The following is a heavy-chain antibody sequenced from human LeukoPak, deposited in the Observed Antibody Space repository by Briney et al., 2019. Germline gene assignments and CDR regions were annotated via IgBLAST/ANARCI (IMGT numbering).Heavy chain of an antibody. V-gene: IGHV4-34*01. CDR2: INHNGST. CDR3: ARDPMVRGVKDV. D-gene: IGHD3-10*01. Sequence: PSETLSLTCAVYGGSFSGYYWSWIRQPPGKGLEWIGEINHNGSTNYNPSLKSRVTILVDTSKNQFSLKLTSVTAADTAVYYCARDPMVRGVKDVWGQGTTVTVSS. CDR1: GGSFSGYY. J-gene: IGHJ6*02.